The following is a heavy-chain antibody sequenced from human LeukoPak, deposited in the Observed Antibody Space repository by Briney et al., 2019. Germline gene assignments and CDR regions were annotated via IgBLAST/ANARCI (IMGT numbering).Heavy chain of an antibody. CDR1: GFTFSSYS. D-gene: IGHD3-9*01. CDR3: ARAREYFDWLLYPD. CDR2: INSDGSST. J-gene: IGHJ4*02. V-gene: IGHV3-74*01. Sequence: GGSLRLSCAASGFTFSSYSMNWVRQAPGKGLVWVSRINSDGSSTSYADSVKGRFTISRDNAKNTLYLQMNSLRAEDTAVYYCARAREYFDWLLYPDWGQGTLVTVSS.